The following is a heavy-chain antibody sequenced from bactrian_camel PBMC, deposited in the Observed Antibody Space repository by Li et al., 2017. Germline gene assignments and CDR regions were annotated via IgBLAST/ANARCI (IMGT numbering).Heavy chain of an antibody. V-gene: IGHV3S63*01. CDR2: LDSDGST. CDR1: GLTYTMSEYR. CDR3: AEGRGSRGEHCYSLNY. D-gene: IGHD6*01. Sequence: HVQLVESGGGSVQAGGSLRVSCLVSGLTYTMSEYRFGWFRQAPGKAREGVANLDSDGSTTYADSVKGRFTISKDTANNTVYLQMNNLQPKDTATYYCAEGRGSRGEHCYSLNYWGQGTQVTVS. J-gene: IGHJ4*01.